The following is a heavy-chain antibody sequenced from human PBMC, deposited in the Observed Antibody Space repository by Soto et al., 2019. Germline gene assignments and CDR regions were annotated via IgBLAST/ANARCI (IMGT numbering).Heavy chain of an antibody. Sequence: PGGSLRLSCAASGFTFSTYWMHWVRQAPGKGLVWVSHINSDGSSTTYADSVKGRFTISRDNAKNTLYLQMNSLRAEDTAVYYCARDQELPYSFDYWGQGTLVTVSS. CDR1: GFTFSTYW. CDR3: ARDQELPYSFDY. V-gene: IGHV3-74*01. J-gene: IGHJ4*02. D-gene: IGHD1-26*01. CDR2: INSDGSST.